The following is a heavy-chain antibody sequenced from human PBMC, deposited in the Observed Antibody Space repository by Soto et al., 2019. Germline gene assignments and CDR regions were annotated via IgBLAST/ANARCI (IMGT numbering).Heavy chain of an antibody. Sequence: QVQLVQSGGEVKKPGASVKVSCKASGYTFTSYGISWVRQAPGQGLEWMGWISTYNGNTNYAQKAQGRVTITTDTSTSTAYMELRSLRSDDTAVYYCARASGDYGLSEYFQHWGQGTLVTVSS. CDR2: ISTYNGNT. D-gene: IGHD4-17*01. J-gene: IGHJ1*01. CDR3: ARASGDYGLSEYFQH. CDR1: GYTFTSYG. V-gene: IGHV1-18*01.